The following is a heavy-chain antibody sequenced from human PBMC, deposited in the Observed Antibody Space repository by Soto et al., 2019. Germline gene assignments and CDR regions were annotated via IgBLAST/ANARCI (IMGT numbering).Heavy chain of an antibody. D-gene: IGHD6-6*01. CDR1: GCTFINYY. CDR3: VRATAARQRDYSYHYYLHI. Sequence: QVQLVQSGAEVKKPGASVKVSCKASGCTFINYYIHWVRQAPGQGLEWMGVINPNGGSTGYAQKYQGRVTLTRDTSTSTVYVELGSLRSDDTAVYFCVRATAARQRDYSYHYYLHIWGKGTTVTVSS. CDR2: INPNGGST. V-gene: IGHV1-46*03. J-gene: IGHJ6*03.